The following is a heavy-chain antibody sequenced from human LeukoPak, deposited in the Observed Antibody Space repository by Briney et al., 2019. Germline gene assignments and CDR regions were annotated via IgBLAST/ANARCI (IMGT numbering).Heavy chain of an antibody. CDR2: IYYSGST. V-gene: IGHV4-39*01. J-gene: IGHJ5*02. D-gene: IGHD6-13*01. CDR3: ARHARSSSFNWFDP. CDR1: GGSISSSSYY. Sequence: SETLSLTCTVSGGSISSSSYYWGWIRQPPGKGLEWIGSIYYSGSTYYNPSLKSRATISVDTSKNQFSLKLSSVTAADTAVYYCARHARSSSFNWFDPWGQGTLVTVSS.